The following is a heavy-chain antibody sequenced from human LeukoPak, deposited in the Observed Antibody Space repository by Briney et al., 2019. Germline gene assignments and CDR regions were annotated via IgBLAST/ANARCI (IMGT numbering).Heavy chain of an antibody. CDR3: AKDGNSGTYYSIDY. CDR2: INSDGSST. V-gene: IGHV3-74*01. D-gene: IGHD1-26*01. CDR1: GFTFSSYW. J-gene: IGHJ4*02. Sequence: GGSLRLSCAASGFTFSSYWMHWVRQAPGKGLVWVSRINSDGSSTSYADSVKGRFAISRDNSKNTLYLQMNSLRAEDTAVYYCAKDGNSGTYYSIDYWGQGTLVTVSS.